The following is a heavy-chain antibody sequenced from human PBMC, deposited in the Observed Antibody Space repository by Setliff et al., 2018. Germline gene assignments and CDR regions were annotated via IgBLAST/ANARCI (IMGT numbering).Heavy chain of an antibody. CDR3: ARHHGIVGYYGSRTYHYFDP. CDR1: GGTFSDYY. V-gene: IGHV4-34*08. J-gene: IGHJ5*02. D-gene: IGHD3-10*01. CDR2: IKHSGST. Sequence: SETLSLTCAASGGTFSDYYWTWIRQHPDKGLEWIGEIKHSGSTNYDPSLKSRVTIPVDTSKNQFSLRLSSVDASDTATYYCARHHGIVGYYGSRTYHYFDPWGRGTLVTVSS.